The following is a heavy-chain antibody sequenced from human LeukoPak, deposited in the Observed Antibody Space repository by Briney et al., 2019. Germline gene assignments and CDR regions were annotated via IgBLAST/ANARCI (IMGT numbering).Heavy chain of an antibody. J-gene: IGHJ4*02. CDR2: IGTGGDT. V-gene: IGHV3-23*01. CDR1: GFTFNIYP. CDR3: AKSRVVDRRGYFDY. D-gene: IGHD2-15*01. Sequence: GGSLRLSCVASGFTFNIYPMTWVRQSPEKGLGWVSTIGTGGDTYYADSVKGRFTISRDDSKNTLYLQMHSLGAEDTAVYYCAKSRVVDRRGYFDYWGQGTLVTVSS.